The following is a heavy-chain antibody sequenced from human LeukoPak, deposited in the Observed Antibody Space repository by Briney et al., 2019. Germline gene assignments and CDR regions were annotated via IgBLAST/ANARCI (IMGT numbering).Heavy chain of an antibody. CDR3: ASPKYCGSTSCYIRDARYFQH. Sequence: SETLSLTCAVSGYSISSGYYWGWIRQPPGKGLEWIGSIYHSGSTYYNPSLKSRVTISVDTSKNQFSLKLSSVTAADTAVYYCASPKYCGSTSCYIRDARYFQHWGQGTLVTVSS. V-gene: IGHV4-38-2*01. CDR1: GYSISSGYY. D-gene: IGHD2-2*02. J-gene: IGHJ1*01. CDR2: IYHSGST.